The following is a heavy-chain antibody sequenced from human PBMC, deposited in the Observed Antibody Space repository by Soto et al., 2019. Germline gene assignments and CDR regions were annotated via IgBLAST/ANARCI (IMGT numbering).Heavy chain of an antibody. CDR2: ISYDGSNK. V-gene: IGHV3-30*18. Sequence: QVQLVESGGGVVQPGRSLRLSCAASGFTFSSYGMHWVRQAPGKGLEWVAVISYDGSNKYYAGSVKGRFTISRDNSKNTLYLQMNSLRAEDTAVYYCAKTEASYYYYYGMDVWGQGTTVTVSS. CDR3: AKTEASYYYYYGMDV. CDR1: GFTFSSYG. J-gene: IGHJ6*02.